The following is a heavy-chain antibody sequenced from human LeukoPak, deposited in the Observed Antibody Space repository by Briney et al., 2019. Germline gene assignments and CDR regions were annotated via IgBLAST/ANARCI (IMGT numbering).Heavy chain of an antibody. CDR2: IYYSGST. D-gene: IGHD3-3*01. CDR3: ARELTYYDFWSGYYASVHFDY. CDR1: GGSNSSSSYY. Sequence: SETLSLTCTVSGGSNSSSSYYWGWIRQPPGKGLEWIESIYYSGSTYYNPSLKSRVTISVDTSKNQFSLKLSSVTAADTAVYYCARELTYYDFWSGYYASVHFDYWGQGTLVTVSS. J-gene: IGHJ4*02. V-gene: IGHV4-39*07.